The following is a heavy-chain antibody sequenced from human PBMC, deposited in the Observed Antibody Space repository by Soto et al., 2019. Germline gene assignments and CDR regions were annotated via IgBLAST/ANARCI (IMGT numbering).Heavy chain of an antibody. CDR2: ISGYNGNT. D-gene: IGHD3-10*01. Sequence: QVQLVQSGPEVKKPGASVKVSCKASGYTFSNYGFSWVRQAPGQGLEWMGWISGYNGNTAYARNLQDRVTMTIDAPTTTAYMELRSLRSDDTAVYYCARDEGIRGLEFRGLGTLVTVSS. CDR3: ARDEGIRGLEF. J-gene: IGHJ4*02. CDR1: GYTFSNYG. V-gene: IGHV1-18*04.